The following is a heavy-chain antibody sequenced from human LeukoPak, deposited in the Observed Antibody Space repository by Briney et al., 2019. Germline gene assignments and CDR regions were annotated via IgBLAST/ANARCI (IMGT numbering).Heavy chain of an antibody. CDR1: GLTFSSNE. J-gene: IGHJ4*02. D-gene: IGHD2/OR15-2a*01. Sequence: GGSLRLFCAASGLTFSSNEMNWVRQAPGKGLEWLAYISSSGVTIYYADSVKGRFTISRDNAKNSLYLQMNSLRAEDTAIYYCLNTYFDYWGQGTLVTVSS. V-gene: IGHV3-48*03. CDR2: ISSSGVTI. CDR3: LNTYFDY.